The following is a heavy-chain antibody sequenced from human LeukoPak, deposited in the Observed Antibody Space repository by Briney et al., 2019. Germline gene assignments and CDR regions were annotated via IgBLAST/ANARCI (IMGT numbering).Heavy chain of an antibody. CDR3: ARHQRGNYYYYYMDV. Sequence: SETLSLTCAVSGYSISSGYYGGWIRQPPGKGLEWIGSIYHSGSTYYNPSLKSRVTISVDTSKNQFSLKLSSVTAADTAVYYCARHQRGNYYYYYMDVWGKGTTVTVSS. D-gene: IGHD6-13*01. J-gene: IGHJ6*03. CDR2: IYHSGST. CDR1: GYSISSGYY. V-gene: IGHV4-38-2*01.